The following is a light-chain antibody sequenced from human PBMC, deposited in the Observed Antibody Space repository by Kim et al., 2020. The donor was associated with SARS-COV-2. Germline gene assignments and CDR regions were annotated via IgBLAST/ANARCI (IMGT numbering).Light chain of an antibody. CDR3: ASWDDSLNGGV. J-gene: IGLJ3*02. CDR2: SNF. CDR1: SSNIRSNS. V-gene: IGLV1-44*01. Sequence: QRITISCSAGSSNIRSNSVNWFQQVPETAPKFLIYSNFQRPSGVPDRFSCSKSGSSASLTISGLRSEDEANYYCASWDDSLNGGVFGGGTQLTVL.